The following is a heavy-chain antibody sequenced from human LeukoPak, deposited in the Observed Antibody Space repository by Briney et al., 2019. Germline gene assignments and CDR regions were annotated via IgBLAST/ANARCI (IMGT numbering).Heavy chain of an antibody. J-gene: IGHJ4*02. CDR2: IWCDGSNK. CDR1: GFTFSHYG. D-gene: IGHD4-11*01. CDR3: AKDAQRGFDYSNSLEY. V-gene: IGHV3-33*06. Sequence: GGSLRLSCAASGFTFSHYGFHWVRQAPGKGLEWVAVIWCDGSNKYYGDSVKGRFIIYRDDSQDTVYLQMNSLRAEDTAVYYCAKDAQRGFDYSNSLEYWGQGSLVTVSS.